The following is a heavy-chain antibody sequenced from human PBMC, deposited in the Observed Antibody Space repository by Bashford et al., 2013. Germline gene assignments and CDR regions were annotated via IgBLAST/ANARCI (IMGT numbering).Heavy chain of an antibody. D-gene: IGHD2-2*01. Sequence: GESLKISCKASGYTFTNYWIGWVRQMPGKGLEWMGIIFPDDSDTTYSPSFQGQVSISVDKSTSTAYLQWNSLKASDNAMYYCARRRPRYQNLYYFDYWGQGTQVTVSS. J-gene: IGHJ4*02. CDR3: ARRRPRYQNLYYFDY. V-gene: IGHV5-51*01. CDR1: GYTFTNYW. CDR2: IFPDDSDT.